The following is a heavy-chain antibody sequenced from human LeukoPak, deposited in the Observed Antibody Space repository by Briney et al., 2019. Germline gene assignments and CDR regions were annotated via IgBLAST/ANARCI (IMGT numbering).Heavy chain of an antibody. CDR2: IYSGGST. V-gene: IGHV3-53*01. D-gene: IGHD3-22*01. CDR3: AKDLYDSSGQGLDP. J-gene: IGHJ5*02. Sequence: GGSLRLSCAASGFTVSSNYMSWVRQAPGKGLEWVSVIYSGGSTYYADSVKGRFTISRDNSKNTLYLQMNSLRAEDTAVYYCAKDLYDSSGQGLDPWGQEPWSPSPQ. CDR1: GFTVSSNY.